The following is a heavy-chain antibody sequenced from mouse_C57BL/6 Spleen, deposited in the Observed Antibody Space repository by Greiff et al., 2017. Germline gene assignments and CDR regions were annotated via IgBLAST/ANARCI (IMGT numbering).Heavy chain of an antibody. J-gene: IGHJ4*01. CDR3: HITTVYAMDY. CDR2: INPSSGYT. CDR1: GYTFTSYW. V-gene: IGHV1-7*01. D-gene: IGHD1-1*01. Sequence: QVQLQQSGAELAKPGASVKLSCKASGYTFTSYWMHWVKQRPGQGLEWIGYINPSSGYTKYNQKFKAKATLTADKSSSTAYMQLSSLTYEDSAVYYCHITTVYAMDYWGQGTSVTVSS.